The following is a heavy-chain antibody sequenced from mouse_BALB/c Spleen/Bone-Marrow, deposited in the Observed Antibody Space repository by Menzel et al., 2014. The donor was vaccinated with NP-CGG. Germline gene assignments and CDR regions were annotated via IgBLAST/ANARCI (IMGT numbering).Heavy chain of an antibody. D-gene: IGHD2-3*01. Sequence: EVKLMESGGGLVQPGGSLKLSCAASGFDFSRYWMSWVRQAPGKGLEWTGGINPDSSTINYTPSLKDKFIISRDNAKNTLYLQMSKVRSEDTALYYCARLGYYGYFDYWGQGTTLTVSS. CDR3: ARLGYYGYFDY. V-gene: IGHV4-1*02. J-gene: IGHJ2*01. CDR2: INPDSSTI. CDR1: GFDFSRYW.